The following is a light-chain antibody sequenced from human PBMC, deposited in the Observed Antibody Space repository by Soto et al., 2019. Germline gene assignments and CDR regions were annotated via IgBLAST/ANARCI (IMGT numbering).Light chain of an antibody. V-gene: IGLV1-44*01. J-gene: IGLJ2*01. CDR1: SSNIGSNT. CDR2: SNN. Sequence: SVLTQPPSASGTPGQRVTISCSGSSSNIGSNTVNWYQQLPGTAPKLLIYSNNQRPSGVPDRFSGSKSGTSASLAISGLQSEDEADYYCAAWDDSLNGPAFGGGTKLTVL. CDR3: AAWDDSLNGPA.